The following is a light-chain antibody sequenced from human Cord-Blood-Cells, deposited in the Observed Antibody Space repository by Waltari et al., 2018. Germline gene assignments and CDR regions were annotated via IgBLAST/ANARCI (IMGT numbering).Light chain of an antibody. J-gene: IGKJ2*01. CDR2: DAS. CDR3: QQYNSYSYT. CDR1: QSISSW. V-gene: IGKV1-5*01. Sequence: DIQMTQYPSTLSASVGDRVTIPCRASQSISSWLAWYQQNPGKAPKLLIYDASSLESGVPSRFSGSGSGTEFTLTISSLQPDDFATYYCQQYNSYSYTFGQGTKLEIK.